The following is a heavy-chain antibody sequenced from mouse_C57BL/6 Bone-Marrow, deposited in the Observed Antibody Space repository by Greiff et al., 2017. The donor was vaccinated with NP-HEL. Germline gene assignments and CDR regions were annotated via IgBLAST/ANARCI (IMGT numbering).Heavy chain of an antibody. Sequence: VKLMESGAELARPGASVKLSCKASGYTFTSYGISWVKQRTGQGLEWIGEIYPRSGNTYYNEKFKGKATLTADKSSSTAYMELRSLTSEDSAVYFCARGEIYYDYDDYAMDYWGQGTSVTVSS. J-gene: IGHJ4*01. CDR2: IYPRSGNT. V-gene: IGHV1-81*01. CDR3: ARGEIYYDYDDYAMDY. CDR1: GYTFTSYG. D-gene: IGHD2-4*01.